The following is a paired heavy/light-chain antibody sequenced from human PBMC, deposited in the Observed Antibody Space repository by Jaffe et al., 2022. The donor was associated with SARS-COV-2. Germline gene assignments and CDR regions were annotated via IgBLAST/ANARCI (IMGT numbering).Heavy chain of an antibody. D-gene: IGHD6-19*01. CDR2: TWYDGTKK. J-gene: IGHJ6*02. CDR1: GFTFSSYG. Sequence: QVQLVESGGGVVQPGRSLRLSCAASGFTFSSYGMHWVRQAPGKGLDWVAVTWYDGTKKYYADSVKGRFTISRDNSKTTLYLQMNSLRAEDTAVYYCARVAGAVAGTDYYYGMDVWGQGTTVTVSS. CDR3: ARVAGAVAGTDYYYGMDV. V-gene: IGHV3-33*01.
Light chain of an antibody. J-gene: IGLJ3*02. Sequence: SYVLTQPPSVSVAPGQTARITCGGNNIGSKSVHWYQQKPGQAPVMVVYDDSDRPSGIPERFSGSNSGNTATLTISRVEAGDEADYYCQVWDSSSDHPNWVFGGGTKLTVL. CDR1: NIGSKS. CDR3: QVWDSSSDHPNWV. CDR2: DDS. V-gene: IGLV3-21*02.